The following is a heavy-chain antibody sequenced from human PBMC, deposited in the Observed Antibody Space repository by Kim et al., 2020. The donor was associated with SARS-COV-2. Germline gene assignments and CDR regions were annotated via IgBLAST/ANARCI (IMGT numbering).Heavy chain of an antibody. Sequence: AQKFQGRVTITADESTSTAYMELSSLRSEDTAVYYCARNPGMVRDPYFDYWGQGTLVTVSS. CDR3: ARNPGMVRDPYFDY. D-gene: IGHD3-10*01. J-gene: IGHJ4*02. V-gene: IGHV1-69*01.